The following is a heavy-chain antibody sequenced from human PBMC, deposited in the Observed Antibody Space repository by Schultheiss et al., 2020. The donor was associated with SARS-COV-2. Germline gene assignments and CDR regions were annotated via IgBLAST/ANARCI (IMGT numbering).Heavy chain of an antibody. J-gene: IGHJ6*03. Sequence: ASVKVSCKASGDTFTSYGISWVRQAPGQGLEWMGRINPNSGGTNYAQKFQGRVTMTRDTSISTAYMELSRLRSDDTAVYYCATRGDLDDYYFYMDVWGKGTTVTVSS. CDR1: GDTFTSYG. V-gene: IGHV1-2*06. CDR2: INPNSGGT. D-gene: IGHD2-21*01. CDR3: ATRGDLDDYYFYMDV.